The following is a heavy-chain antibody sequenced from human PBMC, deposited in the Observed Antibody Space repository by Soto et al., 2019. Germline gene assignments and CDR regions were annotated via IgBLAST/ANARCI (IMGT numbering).Heavy chain of an antibody. J-gene: IGHJ5*02. CDR3: ARDTRPAGSWPTPHNNWFDP. D-gene: IGHD6-13*01. Sequence: ASVKVSCKASGGTFSSYAISWVRQAPGQGLEWMGGIIPIFGTANYAQKFQGRVTITADESTSTAYMELSSLRSEDTAVYYCARDTRPAGSWPTPHNNWFDPWGQGTLVTVSS. CDR1: GGTFSSYA. CDR2: IIPIFGTA. V-gene: IGHV1-69*13.